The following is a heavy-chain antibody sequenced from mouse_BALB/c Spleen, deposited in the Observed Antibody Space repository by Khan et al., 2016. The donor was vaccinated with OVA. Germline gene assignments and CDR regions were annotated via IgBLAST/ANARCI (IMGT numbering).Heavy chain of an antibody. CDR3: ARGENWYFDY. Sequence: EVQGVESGGGLVKPGGSLKLSCAASGFTFSDYYMYWVRQTPEKRLEWVATISDGGSYTYYPDSVKGRFTISRDNAKNNLYLQMSSLKSEDTAMYYCARGENWYFDYWGQGTTLTVSS. D-gene: IGHD4-1*01. J-gene: IGHJ2*01. CDR2: ISDGGSYT. CDR1: GFTFSDYY. V-gene: IGHV5-4*02.